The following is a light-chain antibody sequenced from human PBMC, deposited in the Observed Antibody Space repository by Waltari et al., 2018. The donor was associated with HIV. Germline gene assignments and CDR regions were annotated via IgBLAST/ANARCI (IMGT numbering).Light chain of an antibody. Sequence: DIVLTQSPATLSLSPGERATLYCRASQSVSSYLAWYQQKPGQAPRLLIYDASNRATGIPARFSGSGSGTDFTLTISSLEPEDFAVYYCQQRSNWPPLTFGGGIKVEIK. CDR2: DAS. CDR3: QQRSNWPPLT. J-gene: IGKJ4*01. CDR1: QSVSSY. V-gene: IGKV3-11*01.